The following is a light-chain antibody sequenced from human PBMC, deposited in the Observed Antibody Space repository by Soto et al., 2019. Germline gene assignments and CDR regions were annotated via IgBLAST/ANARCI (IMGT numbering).Light chain of an antibody. V-gene: IGKV2-28*01. CDR1: QSLLHSNGYNY. CDR3: MQALQTPYT. J-gene: IGKJ2*01. CDR2: LGS. Sequence: DIVMTQSPLSLPVTPGEPASISCRSSQSLLHSNGYNYLDWFLQKPGQSPQLLIYLGSNRASGVXDXXSGSGSGTDFTLKISRVEAEDVGVYYCMQALQTPYTFGQGTKLEIK.